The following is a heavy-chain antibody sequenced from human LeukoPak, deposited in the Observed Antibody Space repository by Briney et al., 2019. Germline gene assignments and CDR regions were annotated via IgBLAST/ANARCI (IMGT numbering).Heavy chain of an antibody. Sequence: PGGSLRLSCAASGFTVSSNYMSWVRQAPGKGLEWVSVIYSGGSTYYADSVKGRFTISRDNSKNTLYLQMNSLRAEDTAAYYCGVSSSWFLFDYWGQGTLVTVSS. CDR3: GVSSSWFLFDY. D-gene: IGHD6-13*01. CDR1: GFTVSSNY. V-gene: IGHV3-53*01. J-gene: IGHJ4*02. CDR2: IYSGGST.